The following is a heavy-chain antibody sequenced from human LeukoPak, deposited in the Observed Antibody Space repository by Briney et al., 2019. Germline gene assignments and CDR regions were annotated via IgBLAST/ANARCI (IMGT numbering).Heavy chain of an antibody. V-gene: IGHV1-69*04. CDR3: ARDLRVGATFDY. CDR1: GGTFSSYA. D-gene: IGHD1-26*01. CDR2: IIPILGIA. J-gene: IGHJ4*02. Sequence: GASVKVSCKASGGTFSSYAISWVRQAPGQGLEWMGRIIPILGIANYAQQFQGRVTITADKSTSTAYMELSSLRAEDTAVYYCARDLRVGATFDYWGQGTLVTVSS.